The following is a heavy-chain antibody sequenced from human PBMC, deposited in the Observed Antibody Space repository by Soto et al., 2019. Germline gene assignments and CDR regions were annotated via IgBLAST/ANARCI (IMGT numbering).Heavy chain of an antibody. CDR1: GGSFSDYY. CDR3: GRPLGVGSYYYGMGV. D-gene: IGHD3-10*01. J-gene: IGHJ6*02. Sequence: PSETLSLTCALYGGSFSDYYWSWIRQPPGKGLEWIGEISHSGTTNYNPSLKSRVTISVDTSKNQLSLNLSSVTAADTAVYYCGRPLGVGSYYYGMGVWGQGTTVTVSS. V-gene: IGHV4-34*01. CDR2: ISHSGTT.